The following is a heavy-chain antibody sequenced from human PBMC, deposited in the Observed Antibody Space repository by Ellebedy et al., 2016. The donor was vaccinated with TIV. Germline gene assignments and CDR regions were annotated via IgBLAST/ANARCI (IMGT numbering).Heavy chain of an antibody. V-gene: IGHV3-11*01. Sequence: GGSLRLSCAASGFTFSDYYMTWIRQAPGKGLEWVSYISSGGSIIHYADSVKGRFTISRDNAKNSLYLQMNSLRAEDTAVYYCAKSTLVGATEYDYWGQGTLVTVSS. CDR2: ISSGGSII. D-gene: IGHD1-26*01. J-gene: IGHJ4*02. CDR3: AKSTLVGATEYDY. CDR1: GFTFSDYY.